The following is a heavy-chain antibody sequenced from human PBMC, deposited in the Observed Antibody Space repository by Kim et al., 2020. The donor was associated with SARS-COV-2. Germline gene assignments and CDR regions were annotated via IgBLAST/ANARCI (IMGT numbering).Heavy chain of an antibody. V-gene: IGHV1-2*04. Sequence: ASVKVSCKASGYTFTGYYMHWVRQAPGQGLEWMGWINPNSGGTNYAQKFQGWVTMTRDTSISTAYMELSRLRSDDTAVYYCARGPPTTVGDWYFDLWGRGTLVTVSS. CDR3: ARGPPTTVGDWYFDL. CDR1: GYTFTGYY. CDR2: INPNSGGT. D-gene: IGHD4-17*01. J-gene: IGHJ2*01.